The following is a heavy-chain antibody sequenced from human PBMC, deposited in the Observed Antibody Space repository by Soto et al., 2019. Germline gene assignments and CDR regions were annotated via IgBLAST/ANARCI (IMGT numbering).Heavy chain of an antibody. D-gene: IGHD6-19*01. CDR1: GGSFCGYY. CDR2: INHSGST. Sequence: PSDTLSLTGAVYGGSFCGYYWSWLRQPPGKGLEWIGEINHSGSTNYNPSLKRRVTISVDSSKIQFSLKLSSVTAADTAVYYCATCRLAVAGRGALIYWGQGTLVTVSS. J-gene: IGHJ4*02. CDR3: ATCRLAVAGRGALIY. V-gene: IGHV4-34*01.